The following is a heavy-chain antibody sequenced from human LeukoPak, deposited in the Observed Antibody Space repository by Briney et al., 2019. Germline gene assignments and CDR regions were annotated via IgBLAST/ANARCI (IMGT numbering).Heavy chain of an antibody. J-gene: IGHJ5*02. CDR3: ARDCAFPHSAAAGRNWFDP. V-gene: IGHV1-2*02. CDR2: INPNSGGT. Sequence: GASVKVSCKASGYTFTGYYIHWVRQAPGQGLEWMGWINPNSGGTNSAQKFQGRVTMTRDTSITTAYMELSRLRSDDTAVYYCARDCAFPHSAAAGRNWFDPWGQGTLVTVSS. CDR1: GYTFTGYY. D-gene: IGHD6-13*01.